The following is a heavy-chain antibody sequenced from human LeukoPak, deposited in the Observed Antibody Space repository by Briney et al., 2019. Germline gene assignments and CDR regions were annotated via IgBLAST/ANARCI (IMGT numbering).Heavy chain of an antibody. Sequence: GGSLRLSCAASGFTFSSSTMNWVRQAPGRGLEWISHITSSSSIIYYADSVQGRFTISRDDAKNSLYLQMNSLRAEDTAVYYCARHFGSGSYYYHYMDVWGKGTTVTVPS. CDR3: ARHFGSGSYYYHYMDV. J-gene: IGHJ6*03. V-gene: IGHV3-48*01. CDR2: ITSSSSII. CDR1: GFTFSSST. D-gene: IGHD3-10*01.